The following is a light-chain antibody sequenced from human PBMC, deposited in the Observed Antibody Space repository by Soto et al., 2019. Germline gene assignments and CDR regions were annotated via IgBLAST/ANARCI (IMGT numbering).Light chain of an antibody. CDR2: AAS. V-gene: IGKV1-39*01. CDR3: QQSYSSPLT. CDR1: QTISNY. Sequence: IQMTQSPSSLSAFVGDRVTITCRASQTISNYLNWYQHKPGKAPKLLIYAASSLQGGVPSRFSGSGSETDFTLTISSLQPEEFATYYCQQSYSSPLTFGGGTKVEI. J-gene: IGKJ4*01.